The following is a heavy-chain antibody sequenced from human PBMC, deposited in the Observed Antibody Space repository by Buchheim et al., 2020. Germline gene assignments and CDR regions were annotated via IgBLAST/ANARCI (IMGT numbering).Heavy chain of an antibody. CDR3: ARENWATGCSVSNCLSLDY. CDR1: GFTFSGYG. Sequence: QVQLVESGGGVVQPGRSLGLSCSASGFTFSGYGMHWVRQAPGKGLEWVARIWFDGSAEEYADFVKGRFSISRDNSKNTLFLQMSSLGAEDTAVYYCARENWATGCSVSNCLSLDYCGQGTRGTVSS. D-gene: IGHD2-2*01. V-gene: IGHV3-33*01. CDR2: IWFDGSAE. J-gene: IGHJ4*02.